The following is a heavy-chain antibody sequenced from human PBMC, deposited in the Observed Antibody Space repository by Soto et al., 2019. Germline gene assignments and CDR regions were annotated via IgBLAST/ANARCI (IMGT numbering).Heavy chain of an antibody. CDR1: GGSFSGYY. J-gene: IGHJ4*02. CDR3: ARDKITGLFDY. CDR2: INHSGST. Sequence: PSETLSLTCAVDGGSFSGYYWTWIRQPPGTGLEWIGEINHSGSTNYNPSLKSRVTISADTSKNQFSLKLTSVTAADTAVYYCARDKITGLFDYWGQGTLVTVSS. V-gene: IGHV4-34*01. D-gene: IGHD2-8*02.